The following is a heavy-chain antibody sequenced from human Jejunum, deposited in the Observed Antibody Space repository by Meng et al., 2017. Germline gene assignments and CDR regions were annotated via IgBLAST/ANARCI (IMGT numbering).Heavy chain of an antibody. CDR1: GFTFSSYW. CDR3: ARQNYRAFV. V-gene: IGHV3-74*01. Sequence: GESLKISCAASGFTFSSYWMDWVRQAPGKGLVWVSRIKSDGSTTNYADSVKGRFTISRDNAKNTLYLQMDSLRAEDTAVYYCARQNYRAFVWGQGTLVTVSS. CDR2: IKSDGSTT. D-gene: IGHD1-7*01. J-gene: IGHJ4*02.